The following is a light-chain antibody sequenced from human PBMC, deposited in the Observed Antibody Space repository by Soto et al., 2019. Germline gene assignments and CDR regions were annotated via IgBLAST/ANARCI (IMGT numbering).Light chain of an antibody. Sequence: QSVLTQPASVSGAPGQSITISCTGTSSDVGGYNYVSWYQQHPGKAPKLMIYDVSNRPSGVSNRFSGSKSGNTASLAISGLQAEEEADYYCSSYSISSTLHYVFGTGTKVTVL. CDR1: SSDVGGYNY. CDR3: SSYSISSTLHYV. CDR2: DVS. J-gene: IGLJ1*01. V-gene: IGLV2-14*01.